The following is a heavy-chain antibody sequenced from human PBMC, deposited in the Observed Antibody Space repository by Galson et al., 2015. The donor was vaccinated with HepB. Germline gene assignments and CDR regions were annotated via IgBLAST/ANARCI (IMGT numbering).Heavy chain of an antibody. J-gene: IGHJ6*02. Sequence: SLRLSCAASGFTFSSYGTHWVRQAPGKGLEWVAVISYDGSNKYYADSVKGRFTISRDNSKNTLYLQMNSLRAEDTAVYYCAKGAKNRWFGELLYGMDVWGQGTTVTVSS. D-gene: IGHD3-10*01. CDR1: GFTFSSYG. CDR3: AKGAKNRWFGELLYGMDV. CDR2: ISYDGSNK. V-gene: IGHV3-30*18.